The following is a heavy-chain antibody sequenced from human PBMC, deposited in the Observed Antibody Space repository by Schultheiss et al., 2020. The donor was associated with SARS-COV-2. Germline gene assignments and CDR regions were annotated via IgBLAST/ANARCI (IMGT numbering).Heavy chain of an antibody. Sequence: GGSLRLSCAASGFTFSSYGMHWVRQAPGKGLEWVAYISGSGSDTVYADSVKGRFTISRDNAKNSLYLQMNSLRAEDTAVYYCTTEMTTVTDYWGQGTLVTVSS. CDR2: ISGSGSDT. D-gene: IGHD4-11*01. V-gene: IGHV3-21*03. CDR1: GFTFSSYG. J-gene: IGHJ4*02. CDR3: TTEMTTVTDY.